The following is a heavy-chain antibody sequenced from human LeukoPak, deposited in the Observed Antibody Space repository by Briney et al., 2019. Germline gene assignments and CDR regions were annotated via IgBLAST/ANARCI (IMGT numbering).Heavy chain of an antibody. Sequence: SETLSLTCTVSGGSISSYYWSWIRQPPGKGLEWIGYIYYSGSTNYNPSLKSRVTISVDTSKNQFSLKLSSVTAADTAVYYCARHQYDFWSGYYGPYYYGMDVWGQGTTVTVSS. J-gene: IGHJ6*02. CDR3: ARHQYDFWSGYYGPYYYGMDV. CDR1: GGSISSYY. V-gene: IGHV4-59*08. D-gene: IGHD3-3*01. CDR2: IYYSGST.